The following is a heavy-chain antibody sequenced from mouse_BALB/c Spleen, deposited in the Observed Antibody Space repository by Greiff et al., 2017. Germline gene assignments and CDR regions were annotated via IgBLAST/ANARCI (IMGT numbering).Heavy chain of an antibody. J-gene: IGHJ4*01. CDR1: GFTFSSYY. CDR2: INSNGGST. Sequence: EVMLVESGGGLVKLGGSLKLSCAASGFTFSSYYMSWVRQTPEKRLELVAAINSNGGSTYYPDTVKGRFTISRDNAKNTLYLQMSSLKSEDTALYYCARQGGSYYGSSYAMDYWGQGTSVTVSS. D-gene: IGHD1-1*01. V-gene: IGHV5-6-2*01. CDR3: ARQGGSYYGSSYAMDY.